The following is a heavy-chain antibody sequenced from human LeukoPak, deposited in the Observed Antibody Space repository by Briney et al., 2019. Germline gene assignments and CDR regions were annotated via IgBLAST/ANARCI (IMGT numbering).Heavy chain of an antibody. CDR1: GFTFSNAW. V-gene: IGHV3-15*01. D-gene: IGHD3-22*01. CDR3: TTDPKVVISPHAFDI. Sequence: PGGSLRLSCAASGFTFSNAWMSWVRQAPGKGLEWVGRIKSKTDGGTTDYAAPVKGRFTISRDDSKNTLYLQMNSLKTEDTAVYYCTTDPKVVISPHAFDIWGQGTMVTVSS. CDR2: IKSKTDGGTT. J-gene: IGHJ3*02.